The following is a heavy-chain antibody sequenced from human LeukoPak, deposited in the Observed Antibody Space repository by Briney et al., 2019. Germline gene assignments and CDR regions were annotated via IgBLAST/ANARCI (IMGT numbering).Heavy chain of an antibody. J-gene: IGHJ3*02. CDR3: ARGRSDYYNDAFDI. Sequence: PGGSLRLSCAASGFTFSSYSMNWVRQAPGKGLEWVSSISSSSSYIYYADSVKGRFTISRDNAKNSLYLQMNSLRAEDTAVYFCARGRSDYYNDAFDIWGQGTMVTVSS. CDR1: GFTFSSYS. CDR2: ISSSSSYI. V-gene: IGHV3-21*01. D-gene: IGHD3-22*01.